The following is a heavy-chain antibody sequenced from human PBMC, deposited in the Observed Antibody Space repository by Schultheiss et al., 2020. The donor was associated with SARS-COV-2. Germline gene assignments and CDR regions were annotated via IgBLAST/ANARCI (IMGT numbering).Heavy chain of an antibody. J-gene: IGHJ4*02. CDR3: ARGVILEWLSHSANFDY. CDR2: IYYSGST. Sequence: SETLSLTCTVSGGSISSSSYYWGWIRQPPGKGLEWIGSIYYSGSTYYNPSLKSRVTISVDTSKNQFSLKLSSVTAADTAVYYCARGVILEWLSHSANFDYWGQGTLVTVSS. V-gene: IGHV4-39*01. D-gene: IGHD3-3*01. CDR1: GGSISSSSYY.